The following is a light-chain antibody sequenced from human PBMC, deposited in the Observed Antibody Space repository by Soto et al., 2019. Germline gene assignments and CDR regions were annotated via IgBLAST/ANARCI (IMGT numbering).Light chain of an antibody. CDR1: QSISKD. CDR2: EAS. Sequence: DIQMTQSPSSLSASVRDRVTITCQASQSISKDVNWYQQKPGKAPKLLMYEASNLETGVPSRFSGSGSQTYFTFTISSLQPEDIATYYCQQYYYLPYTFGQGTKLQI. CDR3: QQYYYLPYT. V-gene: IGKV1-33*01. J-gene: IGKJ2*01.